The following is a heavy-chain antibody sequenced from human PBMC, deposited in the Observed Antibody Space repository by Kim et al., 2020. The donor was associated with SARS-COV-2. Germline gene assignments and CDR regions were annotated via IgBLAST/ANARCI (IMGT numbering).Heavy chain of an antibody. V-gene: IGHV3-21*01. Sequence: YAESVKGRFTISRDNAKNSLYLQMNSLRAEDTALYYCARREYSTVITPFDYWGQGALVTVSS. D-gene: IGHD2-2*01. J-gene: IGHJ4*02. CDR3: ARREYSTVITPFDY.